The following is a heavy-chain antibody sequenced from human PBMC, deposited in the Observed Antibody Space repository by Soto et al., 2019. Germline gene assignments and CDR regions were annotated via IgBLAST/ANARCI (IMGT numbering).Heavy chain of an antibody. CDR3: SRDVVVGAKALNY. CDR2: ISDDGSNK. Sequence: PGGSLRLSCAASGFTFSNYGMHWVRQAPGKGLEWVAFISDDGSNKYYADSMKGRFTMSRDNSKSTLYLQMNSLRVEDTAVYFCSRDVVVGAKALNYWGQGALVTVSS. CDR1: GFTFSNYG. V-gene: IGHV3-30*03. D-gene: IGHD2-15*01. J-gene: IGHJ4*02.